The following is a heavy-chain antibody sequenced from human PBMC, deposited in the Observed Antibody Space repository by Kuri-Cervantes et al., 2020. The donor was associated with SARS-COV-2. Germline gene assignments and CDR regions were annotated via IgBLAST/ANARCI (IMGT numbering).Heavy chain of an antibody. D-gene: IGHD3-22*01. CDR2: ISSSSSYI. CDR3: AREKYYYDSGGLGGGEDYYYGMDV. Sequence: GESLKISCAGSGFTFSSFAMAWVRQAPGEGLEWVSSISSSSSYIYYADSVKGRFTISRDNAKNSLYLQMNSLRAEDTAVYYCAREKYYYDSGGLGGGEDYYYGMDVWGQGTTVTVSS. J-gene: IGHJ6*02. V-gene: IGHV3-21*01. CDR1: GFTFSSFA.